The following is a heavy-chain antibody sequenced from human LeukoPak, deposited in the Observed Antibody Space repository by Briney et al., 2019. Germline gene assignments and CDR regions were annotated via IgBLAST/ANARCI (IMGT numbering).Heavy chain of an antibody. D-gene: IGHD1-1*01. CDR2: INGRGDDT. CDR1: GFTFSTYT. V-gene: IGHV3-23*01. Sequence: PGGSLRLSCAASGFTFSTYTMTWVRQAPGKGLECVSTINGRGDDTYYADSVKGRFTISRDNSRNTVYLQMNSLRVVDTAVYYCAKDRAGTPWADWGQGTLVTVSS. J-gene: IGHJ4*02. CDR3: AKDRAGTPWAD.